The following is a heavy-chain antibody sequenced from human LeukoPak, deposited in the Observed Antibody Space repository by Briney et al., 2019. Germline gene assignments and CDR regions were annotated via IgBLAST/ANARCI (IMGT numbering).Heavy chain of an antibody. D-gene: IGHD5-18*01. CDR1: GGSISSGSYY. CDR2: IYYSGST. CDR3: ARYNYGRLDY. V-gene: IGHV4-61*01. J-gene: IGHJ4*02. Sequence: SQTLSLTCTVSGGSISSGSYYWSWIRQPPGKGLEWIGYIYYSGSTNYNPSLKSRVTISVDTSKNQFSLKLISVTAADTAVYYCARYNYGRLDYWGQGTLVTVSS.